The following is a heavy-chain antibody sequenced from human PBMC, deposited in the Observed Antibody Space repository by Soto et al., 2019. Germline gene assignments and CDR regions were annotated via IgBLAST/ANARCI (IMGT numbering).Heavy chain of an antibody. CDR3: ARESVWATDY. CDR2: ISYDGNNK. CDR1: GFTFSTWP. J-gene: IGHJ4*02. Sequence: VPLVESGGGVVQPGRSLRLSCAASGFTFSTWPMHWVRQAPGKGLEWLAVISYDGNNKHFADSVKGRVTVSRDNSKYTLYLQMNSLRTVDTAVYYCARESVWATDYWGLGTVVTVSS. V-gene: IGHV3-30-3*01. D-gene: IGHD7-27*01.